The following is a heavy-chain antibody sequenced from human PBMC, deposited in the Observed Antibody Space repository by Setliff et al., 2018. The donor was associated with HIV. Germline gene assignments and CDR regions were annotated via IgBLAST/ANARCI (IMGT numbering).Heavy chain of an antibody. Sequence: SETLSLTCTVSGGSISSHCWSWIRQSPGKALEWIGYIYASGSIIYTPSLKSRVTISVDTPKNEFSLKLSSMTAADTAVYYCARGIAVAGPYFDYWGQGTLVTVPS. J-gene: IGHJ4*02. D-gene: IGHD6-19*01. V-gene: IGHV4-59*11. CDR3: ARGIAVAGPYFDY. CDR1: GGSISSHC. CDR2: IYASGSI.